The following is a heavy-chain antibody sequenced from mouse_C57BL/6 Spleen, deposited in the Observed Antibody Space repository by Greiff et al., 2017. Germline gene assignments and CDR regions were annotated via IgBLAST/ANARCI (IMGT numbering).Heavy chain of an antibody. Sequence: DVKLVESGGGLVQPGGSLSLSCAASGFTFTDYYMSWVRQPPGKALEWLGFIRNKANGYTTEYSASVKGRFTISRDNSQSILYLQMNALRAEDSATYYCARSPNIYYFDYWGQGTTLTVSS. J-gene: IGHJ2*01. CDR3: ARSPNIYYFDY. CDR1: GFTFTDYY. CDR2: IRNKANGYTT. V-gene: IGHV7-3*01.